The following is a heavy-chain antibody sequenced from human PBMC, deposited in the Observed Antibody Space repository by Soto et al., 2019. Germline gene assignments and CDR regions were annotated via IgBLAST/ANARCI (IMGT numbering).Heavy chain of an antibody. J-gene: IGHJ3*02. V-gene: IGHV1-18*01. CDR3: ARGVHSHSIRGDAFDI. CDR1: GYTFTSYG. CDR2: ISAYNGNT. D-gene: IGHD2-21*01. Sequence: ASVKVSCRASGYTFTSYGISWVRQAPGQGLEWMGWISAYNGNTNYAQKLQGRVTMTTDTSTITAYMELRSLRSDDTAVYYCARGVHSHSIRGDAFDIWGQGTMVTVSS.